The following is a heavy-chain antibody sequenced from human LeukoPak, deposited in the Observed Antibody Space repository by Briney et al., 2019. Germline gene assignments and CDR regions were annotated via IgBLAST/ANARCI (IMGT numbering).Heavy chain of an antibody. J-gene: IGHJ6*02. CDR3: ARPYGDYENYYYYGMDV. D-gene: IGHD4-17*01. CDR1: GGTFSIYA. Sequence: SVTVSCKASGGTFSIYAISWVRQAPGQGLEWMGGIIPIFGTANYAQKFQGRVTITADESTSTAYMELSSLRSEDTAVYYCARPYGDYENYYYYGMDVWGQGTTVTVSS. CDR2: IIPIFGTA. V-gene: IGHV1-69*13.